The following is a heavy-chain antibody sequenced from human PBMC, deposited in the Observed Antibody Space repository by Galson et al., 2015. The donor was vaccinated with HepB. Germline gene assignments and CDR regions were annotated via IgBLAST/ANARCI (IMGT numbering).Heavy chain of an antibody. Sequence: SLRLSCAASGFTFSSYCMHWVRQAPGKGLEWVAVISYDGSNKYYADSVKGRFTISRDNSKNTLYLQMNSLRAEDTAVYYCAKGAAGTDYWGQGTLVTVSS. CDR3: AKGAAGTDY. CDR2: ISYDGSNK. V-gene: IGHV3-30*18. J-gene: IGHJ4*02. D-gene: IGHD6-13*01. CDR1: GFTFSSYC.